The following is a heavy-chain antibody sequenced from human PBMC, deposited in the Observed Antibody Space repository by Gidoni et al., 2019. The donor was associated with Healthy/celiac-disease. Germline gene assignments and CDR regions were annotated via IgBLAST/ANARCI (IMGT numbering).Heavy chain of an antibody. CDR3: ARQNGVSLSVGWFDP. CDR2: IYYSGST. Sequence: QVQLQESGPGLVKPSETLSLTGTVSGGSISSYYWSWIRQPPGKGLEWIGYIYYSGSTNYNPSLKSRVTISVETSKNQFSLKLSSVTAADTAVYYCARQNGVSLSVGWFDPWGQGTLVTVSS. CDR1: GGSISSYY. J-gene: IGHJ5*02. D-gene: IGHD2-8*01. V-gene: IGHV4-59*08.